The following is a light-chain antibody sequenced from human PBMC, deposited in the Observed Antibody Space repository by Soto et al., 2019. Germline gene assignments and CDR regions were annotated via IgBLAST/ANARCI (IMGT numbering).Light chain of an antibody. V-gene: IGLV1-47*01. CDR2: RNN. J-gene: IGLJ3*02. CDR1: SSNIGSNY. Sequence: QSLLTQPPSASGTPGQRVTISCSGSSSNIGSNYVYWYQQLPGTAPKLLIYRNNQRPSGVPDRFSGSKSGTSASLAISGLRSEDEADYYCAAWDDSLSGAGVFGGGTQLTVL. CDR3: AAWDDSLSGAGV.